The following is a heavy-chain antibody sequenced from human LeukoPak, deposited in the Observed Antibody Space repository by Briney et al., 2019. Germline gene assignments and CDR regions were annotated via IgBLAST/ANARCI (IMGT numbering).Heavy chain of an antibody. CDR3: ARGYSSSWYFNWFDP. CDR1: GGSISSYY. Sequence: SETLSLTCTVSGGSISSYYWSWIRQPPGKGLEWIGYIYYSGSTNYNPSLKSRVTVSVDTSKNQFSLKLSSVTAADTAVYYCARGYSSSWYFNWFDPWGQGTLVTVSS. CDR2: IYYSGST. V-gene: IGHV4-59*01. D-gene: IGHD6-13*01. J-gene: IGHJ5*02.